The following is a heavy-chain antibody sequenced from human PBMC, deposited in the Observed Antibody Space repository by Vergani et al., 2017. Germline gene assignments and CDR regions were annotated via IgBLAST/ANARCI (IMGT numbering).Heavy chain of an antibody. D-gene: IGHD3-16*01. CDR2: IQFDGSNQ. V-gene: IGHV3-30*02. CDR3: AKLFRGWGIDY. Sequence: QVQLVESGGGVVQRGGPLSLPWPTSGSTLRNYDMQWFRQVPGNGLESVAFIQFDGSNQYYADSVTDRFTLSRDFSKNTLFLQINSLITDGTSTYYCAKLFRGWGIDYWGQGSQVIVSS. CDR1: GSTLRNYD. J-gene: IGHJ4*02.